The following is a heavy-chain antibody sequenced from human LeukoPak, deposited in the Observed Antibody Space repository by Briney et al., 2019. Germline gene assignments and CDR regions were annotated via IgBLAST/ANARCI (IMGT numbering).Heavy chain of an antibody. J-gene: IGHJ1*01. CDR3: ATDGGNSVYFQH. CDR2: IYSGGST. Sequence: GGSLRLSCAASGFTVSSNYMSWVRQAPGKGLEWVSVIYSGGSTYYADSVKGRFTISRDNSKNTPYLQMNSLRAEDTAVYYCATDGGNSVYFQHWGQGTLDTVSS. V-gene: IGHV3-53*01. D-gene: IGHD4-23*01. CDR1: GFTVSSNY.